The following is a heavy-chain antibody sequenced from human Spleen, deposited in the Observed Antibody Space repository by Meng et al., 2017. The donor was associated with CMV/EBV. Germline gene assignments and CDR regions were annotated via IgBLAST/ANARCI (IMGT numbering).Heavy chain of an antibody. V-gene: IGHV3-48*03. J-gene: IGHJ4*02. D-gene: IGHD1-26*01. CDR2: ISASGDTI. Sequence: GGSLRLSCEGSGFTFNDYEMEWVRQAPGKGLEWIAHISASGDTIYYADSVKGRFTISRGKNSLFLHMTRLRVEDTAVYYCARDRKVGATFDYWGQGTLVTVSS. CDR1: GFTFNDYE. CDR3: ARDRKVGATFDY.